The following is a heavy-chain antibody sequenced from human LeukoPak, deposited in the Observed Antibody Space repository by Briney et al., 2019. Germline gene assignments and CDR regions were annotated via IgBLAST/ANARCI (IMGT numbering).Heavy chain of an antibody. CDR3: ARRTVNPSWYFDL. CDR1: EYSFTNYW. J-gene: IGHJ2*01. V-gene: IGHV5-51*01. D-gene: IGHD4-17*01. CDR2: IYPGDSDT. Sequence: LGESLKISCKGSEYSFTNYWIGWVRQLPGKGLEWMGIIYPGDSDTRYSPSFQGQVTISADKSISTAYLQWSSLKASDTAMYYCARRTVNPSWYFDLWGRGTLVTVSS.